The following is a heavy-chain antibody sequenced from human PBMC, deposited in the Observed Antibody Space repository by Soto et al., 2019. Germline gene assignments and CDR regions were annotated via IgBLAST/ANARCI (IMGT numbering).Heavy chain of an antibody. V-gene: IGHV3-30*18. Sequence: GGSLRLSCAASGFTFSSYGMHWVRQAPGKGLEWVAVISYDGSNKYYADYVKGRFTISRDNSKNTLYLQMNSLRAEDTAVYYCAKAYSSSSPYYGMDVWGQGTTVTVSS. J-gene: IGHJ6*02. D-gene: IGHD6-13*01. CDR1: GFTFSSYG. CDR2: ISYDGSNK. CDR3: AKAYSSSSPYYGMDV.